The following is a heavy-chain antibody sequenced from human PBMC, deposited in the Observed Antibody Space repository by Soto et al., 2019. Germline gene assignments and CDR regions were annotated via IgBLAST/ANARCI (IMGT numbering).Heavy chain of an antibody. Sequence: GSLRLSCAASGFTFTSYAMGWVRQAPGKGLECVSVVSRGGSTHYADSVTGRFIVSRDNSKNTVSLQMDSLRADDTAVYYCAKRRGAGGHFDYWGQGALVTVSS. D-gene: IGHD2-15*01. CDR2: VSRGGST. CDR3: AKRRGAGGHFDY. CDR1: GFTFTSYA. V-gene: IGHV3-23*01. J-gene: IGHJ4*02.